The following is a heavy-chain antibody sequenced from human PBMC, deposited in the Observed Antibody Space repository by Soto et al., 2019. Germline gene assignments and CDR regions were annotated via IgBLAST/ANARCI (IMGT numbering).Heavy chain of an antibody. Sequence: QVQLVESGGGVVQPGRSLRLSCAASGFTFSSYAMHWVRQAPGKGLEWVAVISYDGSNKYYADSVKGRFTISRDNSKNTLYLQMNSLRAEDTAVYYCARDREDRCSSTSCPYYYYYYGMDVWGQGTTVTVSS. J-gene: IGHJ6*02. CDR3: ARDREDRCSSTSCPYYYYYYGMDV. CDR1: GFTFSSYA. D-gene: IGHD2-2*01. CDR2: ISYDGSNK. V-gene: IGHV3-30-3*01.